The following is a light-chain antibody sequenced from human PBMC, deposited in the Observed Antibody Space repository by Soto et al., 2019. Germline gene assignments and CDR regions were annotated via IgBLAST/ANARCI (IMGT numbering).Light chain of an antibody. CDR1: SSNIGSNY. V-gene: IGLV1-47*01. Sequence: QSVPTQPPSASGTPGQRVTISCSGSSSNIGSNYVYWYQQVPGTAPKLLIYRNNQRPSGVPDRFSGSKSGTSASLAISGLRSEDEADYYCAAWDDSLSGRVFGGGTKRTVL. CDR3: AAWDDSLSGRV. CDR2: RNN. J-gene: IGLJ3*02.